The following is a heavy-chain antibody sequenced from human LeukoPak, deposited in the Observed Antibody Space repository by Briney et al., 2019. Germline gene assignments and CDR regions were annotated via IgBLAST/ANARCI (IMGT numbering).Heavy chain of an antibody. V-gene: IGHV4-59*01. CDR3: ARGSGYYDSSGSRLEY. J-gene: IGHJ4*02. CDR2: IYYSGST. CDR1: GGSISSYY. Sequence: SETLSLTCTVSGGSISSYYWSWIRQPPGKGLEWIGYIYYSGSTNYNPSLKSRVTISVDTSKNQFSLKLSSVTAADTAVYYCARGSGYYDSSGSRLEYWGQGTLVTVSS. D-gene: IGHD3-22*01.